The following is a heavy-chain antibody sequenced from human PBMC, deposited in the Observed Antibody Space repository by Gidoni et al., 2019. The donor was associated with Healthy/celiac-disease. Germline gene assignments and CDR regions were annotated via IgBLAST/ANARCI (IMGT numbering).Heavy chain of an antibody. CDR2: IYHSGST. V-gene: IGHV4-38-2*01. CDR1: GYSITSNYY. CDR3: ARQPPPAGIMDS. J-gene: IGHJ5*01. Sequence: QVQLQESGPGLVKPSETLSLTCAVSGYSITSNYYWGWVRQPPGKGLEWIGTIYHSGSTYSNPSLKSRVTISVDTSKNQFSLKLNSVTAADTAVYYCARQPPPAGIMDSWGQGTLVTVAS. D-gene: IGHD3-16*01.